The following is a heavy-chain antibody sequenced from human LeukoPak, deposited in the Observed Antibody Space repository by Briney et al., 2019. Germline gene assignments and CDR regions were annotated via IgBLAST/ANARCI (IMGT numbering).Heavy chain of an antibody. D-gene: IGHD1-26*01. CDR3: ATQASVGY. Sequence: PGGSLRLSCAASGFTFSSYWMQWVRQAPGKGLVWVSRINTDGSSTTYADSVKGRFTISRDNAKNTLYLQMNSLRAEDAAVYYCATQASVGYWGQGTLVTVSS. V-gene: IGHV3-74*01. CDR2: INTDGSST. CDR1: GFTFSSYW. J-gene: IGHJ4*02.